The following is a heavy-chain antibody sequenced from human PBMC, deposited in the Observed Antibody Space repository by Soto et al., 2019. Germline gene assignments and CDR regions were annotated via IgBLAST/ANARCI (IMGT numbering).Heavy chain of an antibody. J-gene: IGHJ6*02. V-gene: IGHV1-69*01. CDR2: IIPIFGTA. D-gene: IGHD3-3*01. CDR1: GGTFSSYA. CDR3: ARPSRITIFGVVIEEYGMDV. Sequence: PVKGSCKGSGGTFSSYAISWVRQAPGQGLEWMGGIIPIFGTANYAQKFQGRVTITADESTSTAYMELSSLRSEDTAVYYCARPSRITIFGVVIEEYGMDVWGQGTTVTVSS.